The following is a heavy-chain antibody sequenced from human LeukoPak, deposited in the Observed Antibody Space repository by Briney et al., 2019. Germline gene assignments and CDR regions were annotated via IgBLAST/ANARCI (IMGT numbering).Heavy chain of an antibody. D-gene: IGHD3-22*01. CDR1: GFTFSSYS. J-gene: IGHJ4*02. V-gene: IGHV3-21*01. CDR2: ISSSSSYK. CDR3: ARAPTYDSSGYLDY. Sequence: PGGSLRLSCAASGFTFSSYSMNWVRQAPGKGLEWVSSISSSSSYKYYADSVKGRFTISRDNAKNSLYLQMNSLRAEDTAVYYCARAPTYDSSGYLDYWGQGTLVTVSS.